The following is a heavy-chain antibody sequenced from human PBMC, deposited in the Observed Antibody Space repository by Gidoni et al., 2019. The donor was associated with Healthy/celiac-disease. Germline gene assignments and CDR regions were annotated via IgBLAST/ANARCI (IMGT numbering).Heavy chain of an antibody. D-gene: IGHD1-1*01. Sequence: QVQLHQWGAGMLKPSETLSLTGAVYGGPFSGYYWSWIRQPPGKGLEWMGEINHSGSTNYNSSLKSRVTISVDTSKNQFSLKLSSVTAADTAVYYCATGLEPYLFDIWGQGTMVTVSS. CDR1: GGPFSGYY. CDR2: INHSGST. J-gene: IGHJ3*02. V-gene: IGHV4-34*01. CDR3: ATGLEPYLFDI.